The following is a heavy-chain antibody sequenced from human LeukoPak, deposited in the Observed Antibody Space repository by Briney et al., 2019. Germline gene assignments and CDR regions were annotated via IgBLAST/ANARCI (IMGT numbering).Heavy chain of an antibody. CDR3: ARDRSLSVAGTFDF. Sequence: GGSLRLSCAASGFTFSSYSMNWVRQAPGKGLEWISYSNAAGSPVSYAESVQGRFTISRDNAKNSLYLEMNSLRDDDTAVYYCARDRSLSVAGTFDFWGQGSLVTVSS. V-gene: IGHV3-48*02. D-gene: IGHD6-19*01. J-gene: IGHJ4*02. CDR1: GFTFSSYS. CDR2: SNAAGSPV.